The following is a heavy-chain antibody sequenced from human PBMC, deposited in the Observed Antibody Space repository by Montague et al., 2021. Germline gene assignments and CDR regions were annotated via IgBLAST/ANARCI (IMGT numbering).Heavy chain of an antibody. Sequence: SQTLSLTCTVSRSLINSDYYWGWIWQPPGKGLEWMGSVSHGGRTYYNPSLKSRVTISVDTSNNHFSLQLSSVTAADTAMYYCARERDRYYYMDIWGKGTTITVSS. CDR2: VSHGGRT. CDR1: RSLINSDYY. J-gene: IGHJ6*03. CDR3: ARERDRYYYMDI. V-gene: IGHV4-38-2*02.